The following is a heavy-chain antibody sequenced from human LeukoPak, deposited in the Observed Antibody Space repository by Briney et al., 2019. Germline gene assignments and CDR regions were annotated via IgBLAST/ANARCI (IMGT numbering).Heavy chain of an antibody. CDR3: ARVNSPSYPNYDFWSGYYDPHPNWFDP. CDR2: IYYSGST. CDR1: GGSISSSSYY. V-gene: IGHV4-39*07. Sequence: SETLSLTCTVSGGSISSSSYYWGWIRQPPGKGLEWIGSIYYSGSTYYNPSLKSRVTISVDTSKNQFSLKLSTVTAADTAVYYCARVNSPSYPNYDFWSGYYDPHPNWFDPWGQGTLVTVSS. D-gene: IGHD3-3*01. J-gene: IGHJ5*02.